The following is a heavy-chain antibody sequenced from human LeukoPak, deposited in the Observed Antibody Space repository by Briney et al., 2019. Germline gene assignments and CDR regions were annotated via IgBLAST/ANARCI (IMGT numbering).Heavy chain of an antibody. Sequence: GGSLRLSCAASGFTSSSYSMNWVRQAPGKGLEWVSSISSSSSYIYYADSVKGRFTISRDNAKNSLYLQMNSLRAEDTAVYYCARDDAFGGYCSGGSCYSWDYWGQGTLVTVSS. J-gene: IGHJ4*02. V-gene: IGHV3-21*01. D-gene: IGHD2-15*01. CDR3: ARDDAFGGYCSGGSCYSWDY. CDR1: GFTSSSYS. CDR2: ISSSSSYI.